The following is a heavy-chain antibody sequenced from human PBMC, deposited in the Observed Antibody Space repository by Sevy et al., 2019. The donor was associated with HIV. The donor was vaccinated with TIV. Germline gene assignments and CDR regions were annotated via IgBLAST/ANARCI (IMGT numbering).Heavy chain of an antibody. CDR1: GGTFSSYA. V-gene: IGHV1-69*13. D-gene: IGHD6-6*01. J-gene: IGHJ4*02. Sequence: ASVKVSFKASGGTFSSYAISWVRQAPGQGLEWMGGINPIFGTANYAQKFQGRVTITADESTSTAYMELSSLRSEDTAVYYCARGYSSSSYLRFDYWGQGTLVTVSS. CDR2: INPIFGTA. CDR3: ARGYSSSSYLRFDY.